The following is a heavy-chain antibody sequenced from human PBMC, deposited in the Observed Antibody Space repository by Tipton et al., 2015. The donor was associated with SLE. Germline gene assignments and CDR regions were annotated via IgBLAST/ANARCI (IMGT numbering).Heavy chain of an antibody. CDR2: ISGSGGST. V-gene: IGHV3-23*01. D-gene: IGHD3-22*01. J-gene: IGHJ4*02. CDR3: AKNKIGYYDSSGPYGGSDY. CDR1: GFTFSNYA. Sequence: SLRLSCAASGFTFSNYAMSWVRQAPGKGLVWVSAISGSGGSTYYADSAKGRFTISRDNSKNTLYLQMNSLRAEDTAVYYCAKNKIGYYDSSGPYGGSDYWGQGTLVTVSS.